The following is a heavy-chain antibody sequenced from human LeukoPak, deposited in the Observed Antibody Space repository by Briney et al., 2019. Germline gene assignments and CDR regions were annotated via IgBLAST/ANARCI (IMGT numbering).Heavy chain of an antibody. CDR3: ARGRKGALLWFGELFSHYYYGMDV. J-gene: IGHJ6*02. V-gene: IGHV4-61*01. D-gene: IGHD3-10*01. Sequence: SETLSLTCTVSGVSVSSGSYYWSWIRQPPGKGLEWIGYIYYSGSTNYNPSLKSRVTISVDTSKNQFSLKLSSVTAADTAVYYSARGRKGALLWFGELFSHYYYGMDVWGQGTTVTVSS. CDR2: IYYSGST. CDR1: GVSVSSGSYY.